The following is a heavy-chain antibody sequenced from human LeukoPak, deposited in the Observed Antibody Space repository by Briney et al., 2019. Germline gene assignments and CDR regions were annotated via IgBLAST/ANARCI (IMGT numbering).Heavy chain of an antibody. D-gene: IGHD4-23*01. V-gene: IGHV1-2*02. CDR3: ARGLGDGGWYLNVGF. J-gene: IGHJ3*01. Sequence: GASVKVSCKPSRYTLSGYYMHEVRQAPRQGLAWMGWIYPKSGDTKYAQNFQGRANMTRDTFISTVYMELTRLTYVDTAVYYCARGLGDGGWYLNVGFWGQGTVVT. CDR1: RYTLSGYY. CDR2: IYPKSGDT.